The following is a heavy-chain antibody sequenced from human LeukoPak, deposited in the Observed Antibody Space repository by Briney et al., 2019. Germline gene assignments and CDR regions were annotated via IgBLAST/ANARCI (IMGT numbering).Heavy chain of an antibody. D-gene: IGHD3-9*01. CDR3: ARGVNFDWLPDY. CDR1: GFTFSSYD. CDR2: IGTAGDT. Sequence: GGSLRLSCAASGFTFSSYDMHWVRQATGKGLEWVSAIGTAGDTYYPGSVKGRFTISRENAKNSLYLQMNSLRAGDTAVYYCARGVNFDWLPDYWGQGTLVAASS. V-gene: IGHV3-13*01. J-gene: IGHJ4*02.